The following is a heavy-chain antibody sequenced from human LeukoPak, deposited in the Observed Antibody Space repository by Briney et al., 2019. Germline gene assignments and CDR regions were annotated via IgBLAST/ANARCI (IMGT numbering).Heavy chain of an antibody. CDR3: ARVPGYSYFDY. Sequence: SETLSLTCTVSGGSINSYYWNWIRQSPGQGLEWIGFIYSSGSTNYNPSLKSRVAISVDTSRNHFSLKLSSVTAADTAVYFCARVPGYSYFDYWGQGTLVTVSS. D-gene: IGHD5-18*01. J-gene: IGHJ4*02. CDR1: GGSINSYY. V-gene: IGHV4-59*12. CDR2: IYSSGST.